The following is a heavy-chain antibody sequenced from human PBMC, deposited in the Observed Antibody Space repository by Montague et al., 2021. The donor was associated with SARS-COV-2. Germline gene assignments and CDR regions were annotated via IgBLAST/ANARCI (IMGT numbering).Heavy chain of an antibody. CDR3: ARGRPVQGSFRHFDSISSGALDI. V-gene: IGHV4-34*01. CDR2: INQCGAP. Sequence: SETLSFTCAVSRGSFSNYYWTWIRQSPGKGLEWIGEINQCGAPNYTPSLKSRVTISLDTSKKQISLKLNSVTVADTAVFFCARGRPVQGSFRHFDSISSGALDIWAQGSMVIVSS. D-gene: IGHD3-9*01. CDR1: RGSFSNYY. J-gene: IGHJ3*02.